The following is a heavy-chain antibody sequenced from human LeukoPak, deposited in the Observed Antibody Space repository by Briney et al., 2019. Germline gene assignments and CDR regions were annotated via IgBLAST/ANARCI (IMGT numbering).Heavy chain of an antibody. CDR2: ISGSGGST. V-gene: IGHV3-23*01. CDR3: AKDGTRTTVTSFDY. J-gene: IGHJ4*02. Sequence: GGSLRLSCAASGFTFSSYAISWVPQAPGKGLELVSAISGSGGSTYYADSVKGRFTISRDNSKNTLYLQMNSLRAEDTAVYYCAKDGTRTTVTSFDYWGQGTLVTVSS. D-gene: IGHD4-17*01. CDR1: GFTFSSYA.